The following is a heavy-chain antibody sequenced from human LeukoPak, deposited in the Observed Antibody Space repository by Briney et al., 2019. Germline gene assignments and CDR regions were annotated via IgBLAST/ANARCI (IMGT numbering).Heavy chain of an antibody. V-gene: IGHV3-30*04. CDR1: GFTFSSYA. Sequence: PGRSLRLSCAASGFTFSSYAMHWVRQAPGKGLEWVAVISYDGSNKYYADSVKGRFTISRDNAKNSLYLQMNSLRAEDTAVYYCARDENLYYYDSSGYSNFDYWGQGTLVTVSS. D-gene: IGHD3-22*01. CDR3: ARDENLYYYDSSGYSNFDY. J-gene: IGHJ4*02. CDR2: ISYDGSNK.